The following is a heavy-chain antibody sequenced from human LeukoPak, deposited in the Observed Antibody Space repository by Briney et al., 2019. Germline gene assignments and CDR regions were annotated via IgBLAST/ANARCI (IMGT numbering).Heavy chain of an antibody. CDR2: IYSSGNT. Sequence: SETLSLTCTVSGGSISSGYWTWIRQPAGKGLEWIGRIYSSGNTNYSPSLKSRVTMSVDTSKSQFSLRLDSVTAADTAVYYCARDRGWNYGGIDYWGQGTLVTVSS. CDR1: GGSISSGY. J-gene: IGHJ4*02. D-gene: IGHD1-7*01. CDR3: ARDRGWNYGGIDY. V-gene: IGHV4-4*07.